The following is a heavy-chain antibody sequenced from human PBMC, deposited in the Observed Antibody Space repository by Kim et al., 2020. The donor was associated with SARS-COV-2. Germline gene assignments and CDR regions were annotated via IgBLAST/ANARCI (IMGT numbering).Heavy chain of an antibody. V-gene: IGHV3-23*01. CDR3: AKVDDYGSGYDY. CDR1: GFTFSSYA. Sequence: RGSLRLSCAASGFTFSSYAMSWVRQAPGKGLEWVSAISGSGGSTYYADSVKGRFTISRDNSKNTLYLQMNSLGAEDTAVYYCAKVDDYGSGYDYWGQGTLVTVSS. D-gene: IGHD3-10*01. CDR2: ISGSGGST. J-gene: IGHJ4*02.